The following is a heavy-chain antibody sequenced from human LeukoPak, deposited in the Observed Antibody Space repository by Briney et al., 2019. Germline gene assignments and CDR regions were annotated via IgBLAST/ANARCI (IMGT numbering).Heavy chain of an antibody. CDR2: IYSDSSRT. J-gene: IGHJ4*02. Sequence: GGSLRLSCAASGFSFSTTWMHWVRQAPGKGLEWVALIYSDSSRTTYADSVKGRFTISRDNAKNTVYLQMSSLRVEDTAVYFCTKDAGYASDFWGQGILVTVSS. D-gene: IGHD2-15*01. CDR3: TKDAGYASDF. CDR1: GFSFSTTW. V-gene: IGHV3-74*01.